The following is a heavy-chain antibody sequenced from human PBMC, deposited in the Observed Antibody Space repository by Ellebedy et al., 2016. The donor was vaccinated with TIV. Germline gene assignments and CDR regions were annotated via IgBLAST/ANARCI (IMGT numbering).Heavy chain of an antibody. Sequence: GESLKISCAASGFTFSSYWMHWVRQAPGKGLVWVSRINSDGSSTSYADSVKGRFTISRDNAKNTLYLQMNSLRAEDTAVYYCARERNGWEPDRAFDYWGQGTLLTVSS. CDR1: GFTFSSYW. CDR3: ARERNGWEPDRAFDY. CDR2: INSDGSST. D-gene: IGHD1-26*01. J-gene: IGHJ4*02. V-gene: IGHV3-74*01.